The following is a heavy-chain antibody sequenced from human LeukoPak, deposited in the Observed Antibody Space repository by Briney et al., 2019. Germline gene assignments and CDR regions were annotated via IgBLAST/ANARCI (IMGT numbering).Heavy chain of an antibody. D-gene: IGHD1/OR15-1a*01. CDR1: GFTFTTYA. V-gene: IGHV3-30*09. J-gene: IGHJ4*02. CDR2: VSFDGNTT. CDR3: ARFRAATTRFDY. Sequence: GGPLRLSCAASGFTFTTYAMYWVRQAPGRGLEWAAVVSFDGNTTFYSDSVKGRFAISRDNSKNTLYLEMNSLRPEDTAVYYCARFRAATTRFDYWGQGTLVTVSS.